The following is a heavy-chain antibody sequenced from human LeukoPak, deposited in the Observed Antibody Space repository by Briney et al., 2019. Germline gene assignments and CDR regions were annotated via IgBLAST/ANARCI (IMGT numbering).Heavy chain of an antibody. CDR1: GASLSDYF. CDR3: AGGAQRTRISGYYSFDY. J-gene: IGHJ4*01. D-gene: IGHD5-12*01. Sequence: SETLSLTCTVSGASLSDYFWTWIRQPAGKGLEWIGRIYGGTAYYNPSLKSRPTISLDTSTSNHQFSLRLTSATAADTAVYYCAGGAQRTRISGYYSFDYWGRGILVTVSS. V-gene: IGHV4-4*07. CDR2: IYGGTA.